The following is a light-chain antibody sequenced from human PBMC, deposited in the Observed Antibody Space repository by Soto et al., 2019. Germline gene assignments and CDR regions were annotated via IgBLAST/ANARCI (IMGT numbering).Light chain of an antibody. V-gene: IGKV3-15*01. Sequence: EIVMTQSPATLSVSPGERATLSCRASQSVSSNLAWYQQKPGQAPRLLTDGASTSVTGIPASFSDSGPGTEFPLTISSLQFEDFAVYYCQQYNNWPMYTFGQGTKLEIK. CDR3: QQYNNWPMYT. J-gene: IGKJ2*01. CDR1: QSVSSN. CDR2: GAS.